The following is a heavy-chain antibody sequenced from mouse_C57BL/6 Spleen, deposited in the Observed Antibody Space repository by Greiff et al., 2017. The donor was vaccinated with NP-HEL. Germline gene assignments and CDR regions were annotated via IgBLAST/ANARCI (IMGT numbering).Heavy chain of an antibody. D-gene: IGHD2-12*01. V-gene: IGHV7-3*01. J-gene: IGHJ1*03. CDR3: ASLRRGDWYFDV. Sequence: EVQVVESGGGLVQPGGSLSLSCAASGFTFTDYYMSWVRQPPGKALEWLGFIRNKANGYTTEYSASVKGRFTISRDNSQSILYLQMNALRAEDSATYYWASLRRGDWYFDVWGTGTTVTVSS. CDR1: GFTFTDYY. CDR2: IRNKANGYTT.